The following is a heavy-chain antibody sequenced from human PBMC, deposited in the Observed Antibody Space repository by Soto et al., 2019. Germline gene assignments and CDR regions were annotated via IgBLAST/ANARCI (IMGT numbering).Heavy chain of an antibody. Sequence: SVKVSCKASGGTFSSYAISWVRQAPGQGLEWMGGIIPIFGAANYAQKFQGRVTITADESTSTAYMELSSLRSEDTAVYYCARARPTVGNWFDPWGQGTLVTVSS. CDR2: IIPIFGAA. CDR1: GGTFSSYA. CDR3: ARARPTVGNWFDP. J-gene: IGHJ5*02. V-gene: IGHV1-69*13. D-gene: IGHD4-17*01.